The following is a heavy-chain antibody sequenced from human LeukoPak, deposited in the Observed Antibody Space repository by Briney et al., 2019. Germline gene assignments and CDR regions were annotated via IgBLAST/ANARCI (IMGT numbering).Heavy chain of an antibody. CDR3: ARHVNSGYDYPPYYYYGMDV. CDR1: GYNFALYW. V-gene: IGHV5-51*01. Sequence: GESLKISCKGSGYNFALYWIGWVRQIPGKGLEWMGIIYPADSDTRYSPSFQGQVTISVDRSINTAYLQWSSLKASDTAMYYCARHVNSGYDYPPYYYYGMDVWGQGTTVTVSS. D-gene: IGHD5-12*01. CDR2: IYPADSDT. J-gene: IGHJ6*02.